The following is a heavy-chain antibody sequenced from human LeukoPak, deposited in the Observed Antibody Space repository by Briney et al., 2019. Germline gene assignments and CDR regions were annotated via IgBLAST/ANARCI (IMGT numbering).Heavy chain of an antibody. CDR3: AKIVTVRQWLVSGAFDI. Sequence: GGSLRLSCAASGFTFSSYAMSWVRQAPGKGLEWVSAISGSGGSTYYADSVKGRFTISRDNSKNTLYLQMNSLRAEDTAVYYCAKIVTVRQWLVSGAFDIWGQGTMVTVSS. CDR2: ISGSGGST. J-gene: IGHJ3*02. V-gene: IGHV3-23*01. CDR1: GFTFSSYA. D-gene: IGHD6-19*01.